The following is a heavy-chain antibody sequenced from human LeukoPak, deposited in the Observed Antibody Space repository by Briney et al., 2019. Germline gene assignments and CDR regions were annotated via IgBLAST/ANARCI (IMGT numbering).Heavy chain of an antibody. CDR1: GYTFTSYA. D-gene: IGHD2-2*01. Sequence: ASVKVSCKASGYTFTSYAMNWVRQAPGQGLEWMGWINTNTGNPTYAQGFTGRFVFSLDTSVSTAYLQISSLKAEDTAVYYCARARRVCSSTSCYVWGLFFDPWGQGTLVTVSS. V-gene: IGHV7-4-1*02. CDR2: INTNTGNP. J-gene: IGHJ5*02. CDR3: ARARRVCSSTSCYVWGLFFDP.